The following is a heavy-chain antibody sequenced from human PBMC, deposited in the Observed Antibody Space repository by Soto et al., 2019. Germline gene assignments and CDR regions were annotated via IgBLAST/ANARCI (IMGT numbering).Heavy chain of an antibody. D-gene: IGHD1-26*01. J-gene: IGHJ3*02. Sequence: QVQLQESGPGLVKPSQTLSVTCTVSGGSLSSDNFFWSWVRQHPETGLEWVGYIYHTGAAYYNPYVKSRLTISVVTSKNRFSLGLIAVTAADTAVYYCARDVIAAATSDEFDIWGQGTMVTVSS. CDR3: ARDVIAAATSDEFDI. CDR1: GGSLSSDNFF. CDR2: IYHTGAA. V-gene: IGHV4-31*03.